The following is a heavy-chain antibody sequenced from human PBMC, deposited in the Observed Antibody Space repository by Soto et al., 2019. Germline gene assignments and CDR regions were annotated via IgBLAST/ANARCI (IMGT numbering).Heavy chain of an antibody. D-gene: IGHD6-13*01. J-gene: IGHJ5*02. Sequence: SETLSLTCTVSGGSISRGGYYWSWIRQHPGKGLEWIGYIYYSGSTYYNPSLKSRVTISVDTSKNQFSLKLSSVTAADTAVYYCARESGTAGGFNWFDPWGQGTLVTVSS. CDR3: ARESGTAGGFNWFDP. V-gene: IGHV4-31*03. CDR1: GGSISRGGYY. CDR2: IYYSGST.